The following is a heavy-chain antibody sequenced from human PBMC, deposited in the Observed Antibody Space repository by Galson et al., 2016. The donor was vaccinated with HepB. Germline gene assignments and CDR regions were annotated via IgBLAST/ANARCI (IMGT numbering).Heavy chain of an antibody. CDR3: ARQIVVVVAATQGVDWFDP. CDR2: IYYSGST. J-gene: IGHJ5*02. D-gene: IGHD2-15*01. Sequence: SETLSLTCTVSGGSISSSNYYWGWIRQPPGKGLEWIGSIYYSGSTYYNPSLKSRVTMSVDTSKNQFSLKLNSVTAADTAVYYCARQIVVVVAATQGVDWFDPWGQGTLVTVSS. CDR1: GGSISSSNYY. V-gene: IGHV4-39*01.